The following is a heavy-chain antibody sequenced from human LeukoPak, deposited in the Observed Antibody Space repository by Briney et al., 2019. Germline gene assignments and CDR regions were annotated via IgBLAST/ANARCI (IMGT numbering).Heavy chain of an antibody. V-gene: IGHV1-46*01. J-gene: IGHJ6*03. CDR3: ASQSRVGPSDYYYYMDV. CDR2: INPSGGST. D-gene: IGHD2-2*01. CDR1: GYTFTRYY. Sequence: EASVKVSCKASGYTFTRYYMHWVRQAPGQGLEWMGIINPSGGSTSYAQKFQGRVTMTRDMSTSTVYMELSSLRSEDTAVYYCASQSRVGPSDYYYYMDVWGKGTTVTVSS.